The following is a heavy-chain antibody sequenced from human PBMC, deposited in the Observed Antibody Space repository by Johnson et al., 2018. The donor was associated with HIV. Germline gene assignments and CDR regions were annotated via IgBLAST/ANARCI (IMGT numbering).Heavy chain of an antibody. CDR3: AKGQGYSYDLSSPFDI. CDR1: GFTFSSYA. Sequence: VQLVESGGGVVQPGRSLRLSCAASGFTFSSYAMHWVRQAPAKGLEWVSGISWNSGIIGYADSVKGRFTITRDNAKNSLYLQMNSLRAEDTALYYCAKGQGYSYDLSSPFDIWGQGTMVTVSS. V-gene: IGHV3-9*01. CDR2: ISWNSGII. D-gene: IGHD5-18*01. J-gene: IGHJ3*02.